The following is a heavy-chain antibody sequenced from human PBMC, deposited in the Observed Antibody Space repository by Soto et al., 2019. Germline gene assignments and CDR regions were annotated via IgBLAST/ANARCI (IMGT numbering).Heavy chain of an antibody. D-gene: IGHD2-15*01. CDR3: GRYCTGSSCDHGFDY. J-gene: IGHJ4*02. Sequence: EVQLVESGGGLVRPGGSLRLSCAASGFTFSTYWMHWVRQAPGKGLVWVSRVNSDGSSTSYADSVKGRFTISRDNAKNTVFLQMNSLGAEDTAVYFCGRYCTGSSCDHGFDYWGQGTLVTVSS. CDR1: GFTFSTYW. CDR2: VNSDGSST. V-gene: IGHV3-74*01.